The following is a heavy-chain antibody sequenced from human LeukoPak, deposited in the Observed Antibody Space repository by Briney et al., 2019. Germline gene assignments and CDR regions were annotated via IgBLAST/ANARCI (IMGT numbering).Heavy chain of an antibody. J-gene: IGHJ4*02. CDR1: GYTFTNYD. D-gene: IGHD4-23*01. CDR3: TRCVTPRTNFYDY. Sequence: ASVKVSCKASGYTFTNYDINWVRQATGQGLEWMGWMNPNSGNTGYAQNFQGRVTIPRSTSISTAYMELSSLRSEDTAVYYCTRCVTPRTNFYDYWGQGALVTVSS. CDR2: MNPNSGNT. V-gene: IGHV1-8*03.